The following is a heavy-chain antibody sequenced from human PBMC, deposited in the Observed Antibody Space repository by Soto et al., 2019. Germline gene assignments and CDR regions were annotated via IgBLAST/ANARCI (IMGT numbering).Heavy chain of an antibody. V-gene: IGHV2-5*02. Sequence: QITLTESGPTLVKPTQTLTLTCTFSGFSLRTSEVGVGWIRQPPGKALEWLALIYWDDDKRYSPSLKSRLTXTKXTSKNQVVLTLTNMDPADTATYYCAHRFDWYYFNYWGQGTVVTVSS. CDR2: IYWDDDK. J-gene: IGHJ4*02. D-gene: IGHD3-9*01. CDR3: AHRFDWYYFNY. CDR1: GFSLRTSEVG.